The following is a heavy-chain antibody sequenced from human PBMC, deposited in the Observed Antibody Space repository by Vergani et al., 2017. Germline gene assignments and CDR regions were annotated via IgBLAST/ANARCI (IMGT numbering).Heavy chain of an antibody. J-gene: IGHJ4*02. D-gene: IGHD3-10*01. Sequence: EVQLVESGGGLVKPGGSLRLSCAASGFTFSNAWMSWVRQAPGKGLEWVGRIKSKTDGGTTEYAAPVKGRFTISRDDSKNTLYLQMNSLKTEDTAVYYCTTVHGSGSPGDYWGQGTLVTVSS. V-gene: IGHV3-15*01. CDR3: TTVHGSGSPGDY. CDR2: IKSKTDGGTT. CDR1: GFTFSNAW.